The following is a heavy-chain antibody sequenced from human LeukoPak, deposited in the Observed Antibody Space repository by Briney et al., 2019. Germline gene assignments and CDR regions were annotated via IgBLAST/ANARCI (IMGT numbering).Heavy chain of an antibody. CDR2: INPNSGGT. CDR1: GYTFTGYY. D-gene: IGHD3-22*01. J-gene: IGHJ3*02. CDR3: AREDDSSGRGALDI. Sequence: ASVKVSCKASGYTFTGYYMHWVRQAPGQGLEWMGWINPNSGGTNYAQKFQGRVTMTRDTSISTAYMELSRLRSDDTAVYYCAREDDSSGRGALDIWGQGTMVTVSS. V-gene: IGHV1-2*02.